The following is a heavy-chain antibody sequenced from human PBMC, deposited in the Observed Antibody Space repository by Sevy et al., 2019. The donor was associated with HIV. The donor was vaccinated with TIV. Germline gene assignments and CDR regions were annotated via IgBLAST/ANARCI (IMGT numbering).Heavy chain of an antibody. CDR1: GYTFTSYW. CDR2: IDPSDSYT. J-gene: IGHJ5*02. CDR3: ARTGDSSGRDNCFDP. D-gene: IGHD3-22*01. Sequence: GESLKISCKGSGYTFTSYWISWVRQMPGKGLEWMGRIDPSDSYTHYNPSFHGHVTISVDKSINTAYLQWSSLKASDTAMYYCARTGDSSGRDNCFDPWGQGTLVTVSS. V-gene: IGHV5-10-1*01.